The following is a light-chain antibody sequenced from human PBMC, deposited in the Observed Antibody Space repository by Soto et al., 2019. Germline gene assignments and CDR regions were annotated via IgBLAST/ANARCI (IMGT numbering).Light chain of an antibody. CDR1: STDVRDYNY. CDR2: DVT. Sequence: QSALTQPRSVSGSRGQSVTISCTRTSTDVRDYNYVSWYQHHPGKAPKLMIYDVTKRPSGVPDRFSGSKSGNTASLTISGLQAEDEADYYCCSYAGSFRFGGGTKLTVL. J-gene: IGLJ2*01. V-gene: IGLV2-11*01. CDR3: CSYAGSFR.